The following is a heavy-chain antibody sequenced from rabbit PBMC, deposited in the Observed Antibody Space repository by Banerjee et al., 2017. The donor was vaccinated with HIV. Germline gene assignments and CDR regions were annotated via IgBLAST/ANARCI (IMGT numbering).Heavy chain of an antibody. D-gene: IGHD2-1*01. V-gene: IGHV1S45*01. CDR3: ARRWDYVDL. CDR1: GFDFSSNA. J-gene: IGHJ4*01. CDR2: INTSSGNT. Sequence: QEQLEESGGDLVKPEGSLTLTCKASGFDFSSNAMCWVRQAPGKGLEWIACINTSSGNTVYASWAKGRFTISKTSSTTVTLQMTSLTAADTATYFCARRWDYVDLWGPGTLVTVS.